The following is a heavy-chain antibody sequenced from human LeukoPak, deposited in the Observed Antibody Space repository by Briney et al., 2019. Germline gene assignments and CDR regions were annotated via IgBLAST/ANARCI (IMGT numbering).Heavy chain of an antibody. D-gene: IGHD3-3*01. CDR2: XXTNTGKP. Sequence: QAPGQGLEXMGWXXTNTGKPTYAQGFTGRFVISLDTSVSTAYLQISSLKAEDTAIYYCARGGSRYYTSGTVDYWGQGTLVTVSS. J-gene: IGHJ4*02. CDR3: ARGGSRYYTSGTVDY. V-gene: IGHV7-4-1*02.